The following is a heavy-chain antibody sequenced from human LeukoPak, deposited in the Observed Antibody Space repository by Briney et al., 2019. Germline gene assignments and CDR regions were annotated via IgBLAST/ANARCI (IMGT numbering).Heavy chain of an antibody. CDR2: ISWNSGSI. V-gene: IGHV3-9*01. Sequence: GGSLRLSCAASGFTFDDYAMHLVRQAPGKGLEWVSGISWNSGSIGYADSVKGRFTISRDNAKNSLYLQMNSLRAEDTALYYCAKDITDYVSWIDYWGQGTLVTVSS. CDR1: GFTFDDYA. D-gene: IGHD3-16*01. J-gene: IGHJ4*02. CDR3: AKDITDYVSWIDY.